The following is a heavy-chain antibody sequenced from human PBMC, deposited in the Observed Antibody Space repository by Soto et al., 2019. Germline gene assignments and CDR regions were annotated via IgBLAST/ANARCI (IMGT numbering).Heavy chain of an antibody. CDR3: AKSKRAGIVGASTYYYGMDV. Sequence: PGGSLRLSCAASGFTFSSYAMSWVRQAPGKGLEWVSAISGSGGSTYYADSVKGRFTISRDNSKNTLYLQMNSLRAEDTAVYYCAKSKRAGIVGASTYYYGMDVWGQGTTVTVSS. J-gene: IGHJ6*02. D-gene: IGHD1-26*01. CDR1: GFTFSSYA. CDR2: ISGSGGST. V-gene: IGHV3-23*01.